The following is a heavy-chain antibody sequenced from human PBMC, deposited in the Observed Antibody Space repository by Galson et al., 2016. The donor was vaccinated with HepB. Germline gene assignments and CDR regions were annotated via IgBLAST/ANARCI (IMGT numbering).Heavy chain of an antibody. J-gene: IGHJ4*02. CDR3: GKTFDYLDCWIDQ. V-gene: IGHV3-23*01. CDR2: ISGSGGTT. CDR1: GFLYKNYG. D-gene: IGHD2-21*01. Sequence: SLRLSCAVSGFLYKNYGMTWVRQAPGKGLEWVSVISGSGGTTFYGDSVKGRFTISRDNAQNTLDLQMNSLRVEDTAVYYCGKTFDYLDCWIDQWGQGTLVIVSS.